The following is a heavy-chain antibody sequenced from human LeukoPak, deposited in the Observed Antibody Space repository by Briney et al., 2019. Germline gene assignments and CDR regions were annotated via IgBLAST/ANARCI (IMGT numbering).Heavy chain of an antibody. V-gene: IGHV4-31*03. D-gene: IGHD2-2*01. CDR1: GGSISSGGYY. J-gene: IGHJ6*02. CDR3: ARDRVLGRGSTSCLDV. CDR2: IYYSGST. Sequence: SQTLSLTCTVSGGSISSGGYYWSWIRQHPGKGLEWIGYIYYSGSTYYNPSLKSRVTISVDTSKNQFSLKLSSVTAADTAVYYCARDRVLGRGSTSCLDVWGQGTTVTVSS.